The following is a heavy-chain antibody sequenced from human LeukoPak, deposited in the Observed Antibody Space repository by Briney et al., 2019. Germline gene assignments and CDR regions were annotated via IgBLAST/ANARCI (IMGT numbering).Heavy chain of an antibody. CDR3: ARERVVTIFGVADY. CDR1: GFTFSSYS. V-gene: IGHV3-21*01. J-gene: IGHJ4*02. Sequence: GGSLRLSCAASGFTFSSYSMNWVRQAPGKGLGWVSSISSSSSYIYYADSVKGRFTISRDNAKNSLYLQMNSLRAEDTAVYYCARERVVTIFGVADYWGQGTLVTVSS. D-gene: IGHD3-3*01. CDR2: ISSSSSYI.